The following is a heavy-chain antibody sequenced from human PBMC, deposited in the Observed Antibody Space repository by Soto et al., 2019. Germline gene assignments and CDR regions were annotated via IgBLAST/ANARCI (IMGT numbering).Heavy chain of an antibody. J-gene: IGHJ4*02. Sequence: SSETLSLTCTFSCGSIHSGGYYWSLVRQHPGKGLEWIGYIYYSGSTYYNPSLKSRVTISVDTSKNQFSLKLSSVTAADTAVYYCARYGSGSYYPYYFDYWGQGTLVTVSS. CDR1: CGSIHSGGYY. CDR2: IYYSGST. CDR3: ARYGSGSYYPYYFDY. D-gene: IGHD3-10*01. V-gene: IGHV4-31*03.